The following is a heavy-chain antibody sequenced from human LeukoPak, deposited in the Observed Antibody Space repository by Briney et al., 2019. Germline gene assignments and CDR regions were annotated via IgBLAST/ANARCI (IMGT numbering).Heavy chain of an antibody. CDR1: GYTFTGYY. CDR3: ARSRRGWGAFDI. D-gene: IGHD6-19*01. V-gene: IGHV1-2*02. J-gene: IGHJ3*02. CDR2: INPNSGGT. Sequence: AASVKVSCKASGYTFTGYYMHWVRQAPGQGLEWMGWINPNSGGTNYAQKFQGRVTMTRDTSISTAYMELSRLRSDVTAVYYCARSRRGWGAFDIWGQGTMVTVSS.